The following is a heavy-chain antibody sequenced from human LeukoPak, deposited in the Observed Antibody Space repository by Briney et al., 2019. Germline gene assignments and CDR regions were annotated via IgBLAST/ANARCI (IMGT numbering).Heavy chain of an antibody. CDR2: IIPIFGTA. Sequence: SVKVSCKASGGTFSSYAISWVRQAPGQGLEWMGRIIPIFGTANYAQKFQGRVTITTDESTSTAYMELSSLRSEDTAVYYCATNRDCSGGGCYPYYYYYMDVWGKGTTVTVSS. V-gene: IGHV1-69*05. CDR3: ATNRDCSGGGCYPYYYYYMDV. J-gene: IGHJ6*03. D-gene: IGHD2-15*01. CDR1: GGTFSSYA.